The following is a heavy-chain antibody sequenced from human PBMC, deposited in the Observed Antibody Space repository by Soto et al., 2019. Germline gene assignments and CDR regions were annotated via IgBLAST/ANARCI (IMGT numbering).Heavy chain of an antibody. D-gene: IGHD5-12*01. CDR2: IKQDEGEK. J-gene: IGHJ6*03. Sequence: PGGSLRLSCAASGFTFSTYWMSWVRQAPGKGLEWVANIKQDEGEKFYVDSVKGRFTISRDNAKNSLYLQMNSLRVEDTAVYYCVRDKHMVATFFYYYYMDVWGKGTTVTVSS. CDR1: GFTFSTYW. V-gene: IGHV3-7*01. CDR3: VRDKHMVATFFYYYYMDV.